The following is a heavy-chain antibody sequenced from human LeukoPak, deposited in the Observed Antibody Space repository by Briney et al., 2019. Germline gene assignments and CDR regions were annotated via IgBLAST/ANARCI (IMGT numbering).Heavy chain of an antibody. CDR1: GFTFSSYS. CDR3: ARDGNWGTTDAYLNY. J-gene: IGHJ4*02. D-gene: IGHD7-27*01. CDR2: ISSSSSYI. V-gene: IGHV3-21*01. Sequence: GGSLRLSCAASGFTFSSYSMNWVRQAPGKGLEWVSSISSSSSYIYYADSVKGRFTISRDNAKNSLYLQMNSLRAEDTAVYYCARDGNWGTTDAYLNYWGQGTLVTVSS.